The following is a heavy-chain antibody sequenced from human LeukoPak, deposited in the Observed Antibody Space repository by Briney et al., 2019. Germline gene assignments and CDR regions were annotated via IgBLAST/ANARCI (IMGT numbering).Heavy chain of an antibody. CDR2: INPNSGGI. CDR3: ARVQTYYFDY. CDR1: GYTFTGYY. Sequence: ASVKVSCKASGYTFTGYYMHWVRQAPGQGLEWMGWINPNSGGINYAQKFQGRVTMTRHTSISTAYMEPSRLRSGDTAVYYCARVQTYYFDYWGQGTLVTVSS. J-gene: IGHJ4*02. V-gene: IGHV1-2*02.